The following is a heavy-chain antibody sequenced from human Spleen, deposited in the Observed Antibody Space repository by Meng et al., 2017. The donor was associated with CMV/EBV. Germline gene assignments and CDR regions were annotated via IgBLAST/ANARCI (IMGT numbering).Heavy chain of an antibody. J-gene: IGHJ6*02. V-gene: IGHV3-7*01. CDR1: GFSFGNYW. D-gene: IGHD5-12*01. CDR2: IKQDGSEK. Sequence: GESLKISCAASGFSFGNYWMYWVRQGPGKGLEWVANIKQDGSEKYHEDSVKGRFTISRDNGKNSLYLQMNSLRAADTAVYYCARLPAAYSGYDYYYGMDVWGQGTTVTVSS. CDR3: ARLPAAYSGYDYYYGMDV.